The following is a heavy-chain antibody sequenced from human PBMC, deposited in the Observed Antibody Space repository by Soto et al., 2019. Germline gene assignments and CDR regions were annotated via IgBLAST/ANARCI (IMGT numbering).Heavy chain of an antibody. CDR3: ARPPDTKRYFDWLPDGAIAF. V-gene: IGHV4-39*01. CDR1: GGSISSSSYY. Sequence: QLQLQESGPGLVKPSETLSLTCTVSGGSISSSSYYWGWIRQPPGTGVVWIGSIYYSGSTYYNRSFNSRVTHSAARLKNRFSLKLSCMRAADTAVYNCARPPDTKRYFDWLPDGAIAFWGQGTMVTDSS. J-gene: IGHJ3*01. CDR2: IYYSGST. D-gene: IGHD3-9*01.